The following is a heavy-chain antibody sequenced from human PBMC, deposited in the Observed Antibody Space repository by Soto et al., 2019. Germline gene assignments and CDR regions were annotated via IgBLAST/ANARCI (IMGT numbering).Heavy chain of an antibody. J-gene: IGHJ6*02. V-gene: IGHV3-33*01. D-gene: IGHD3-10*01. CDR1: GFTFSSYG. CDR2: IWYDGSNK. Sequence: QVQLVESGGGVVQPGRSLRLSCAASGFTFSSYGMHWVRQAPGKGLEWVAVIWYDGSNKYYADSVKSRFTISRDNSKNTLYLQMNTLRAEDTAVYYCARGSVSFYGMDVWGQGTTVTVSS. CDR3: ARGSVSFYGMDV.